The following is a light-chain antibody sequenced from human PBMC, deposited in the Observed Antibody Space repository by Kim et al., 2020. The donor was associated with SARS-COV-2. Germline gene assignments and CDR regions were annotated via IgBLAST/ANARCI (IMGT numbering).Light chain of an antibody. CDR1: QSVRSW. CDR3: QQYNTYPYT. Sequence: DIQMTQSPSTLSASVGGRVTITCRASQSVRSWLAWYQQKSGRAPKLLIYKASNLENGVPSRFSGSGSGTEFTLTISSLQPDDFATYYCQQYNTYPYTFGQGTKLEI. CDR2: KAS. V-gene: IGKV1-5*03. J-gene: IGKJ2*01.